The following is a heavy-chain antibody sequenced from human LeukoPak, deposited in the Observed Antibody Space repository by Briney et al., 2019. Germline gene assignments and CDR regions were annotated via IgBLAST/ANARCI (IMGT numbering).Heavy chain of an antibody. CDR2: ISYDGDNE. Sequence: QPGGSLRLSCAASGFTFSNFAMHWVRQAPSKGLEWVAVISYDGDNEYYADSVKGQFTISRDNSKDRLYLQMNSLRPEDTAMYYCARVRGGRSWYYYGMDVWGRGTTVTVSS. D-gene: IGHD3-16*01. CDR3: ARVRGGRSWYYYGMDV. CDR1: GFTFSNFA. J-gene: IGHJ6*02. V-gene: IGHV3-30-3*01.